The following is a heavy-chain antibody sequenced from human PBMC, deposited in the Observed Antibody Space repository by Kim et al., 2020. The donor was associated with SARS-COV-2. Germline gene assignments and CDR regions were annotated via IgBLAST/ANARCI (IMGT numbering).Heavy chain of an antibody. J-gene: IGHJ4*02. D-gene: IGHD2-21*02. V-gene: IGHV3-15*01. CDR3: AAGVGTSDFDY. Sequence: GGSLRLSCVASGFAFSSAWMSWVRQAPGKGLEWVGRFKRKTDLGTIDYAASVKGRFTLSRDDSRNTFYLYMNNLKTEDTGVYYCAAGVGTSDFDYWGRGTLVTVSS. CDR2: FKRKTDLGTI. CDR1: GFAFSSAW.